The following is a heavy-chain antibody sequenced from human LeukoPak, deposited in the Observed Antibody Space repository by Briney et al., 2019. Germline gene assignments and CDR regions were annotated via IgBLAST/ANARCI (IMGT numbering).Heavy chain of an antibody. Sequence: PGGSLRLSCAASGFTFSSYSMNWVRQAPGKGLEWVSSISGSSTYIYYRDSVKDRFTISRDNAKNSLYLQMNSLSAEDTAIYYCAGSTYGDAPLDYWGQGTLVTVSS. D-gene: IGHD4-17*01. CDR3: AGSTYGDAPLDY. J-gene: IGHJ4*02. CDR1: GFTFSSYS. V-gene: IGHV3-21*01. CDR2: ISGSSTYI.